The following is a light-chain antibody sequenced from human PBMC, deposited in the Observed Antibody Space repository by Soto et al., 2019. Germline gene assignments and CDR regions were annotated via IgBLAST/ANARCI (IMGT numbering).Light chain of an antibody. CDR2: GAS. V-gene: IGKV3D-20*02. J-gene: IGKJ5*01. CDR3: QQRSNWLFT. Sequence: EIVFTQSPGTLSLSPGERATLSCRASQSVSNNYLAWYQQKPGQAPRLLIYGASNRATGIPDRFSGSGSGTDFTLTISSLEPEDFAVYYCQQRSNWLFTFGQGTRLEIK. CDR1: QSVSNNY.